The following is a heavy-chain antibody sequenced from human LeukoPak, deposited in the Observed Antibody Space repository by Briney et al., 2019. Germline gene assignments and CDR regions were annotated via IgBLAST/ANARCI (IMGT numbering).Heavy chain of an antibody. CDR1: GFTFSSYA. CDR2: ISTGGTT. CDR3: AKTEGEGTGWYGKNDF. V-gene: IGHV3-23*01. Sequence: GGSLRLSCAASGFTFSSYAMSWVRQAPGKGLEWVSAISTGGTTYYADSVKGRFTISRDNSKNTVNLQANSLRAEDTALSYCAKTEGEGTGWYGKNDFGGRGTRATVSS. J-gene: IGHJ4*02. D-gene: IGHD6-19*01.